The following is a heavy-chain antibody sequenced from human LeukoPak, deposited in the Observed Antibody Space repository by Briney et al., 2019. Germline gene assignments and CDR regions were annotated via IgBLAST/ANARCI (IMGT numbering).Heavy chain of an antibody. J-gene: IGHJ4*02. Sequence: GGSLRLSCAASGFTFSSYSMNWVRQAPGKGLEWVSSISSSSSYIYYADSVKGRFTIDRDNAKSSLYLQMNSLRADDTAVYYCARDSGSYHELYYFDYWGQGTLVTVSS. V-gene: IGHV3-21*01. CDR3: ARDSGSYHELYYFDY. CDR1: GFTFSSYS. CDR2: ISSSSSYI. D-gene: IGHD1-26*01.